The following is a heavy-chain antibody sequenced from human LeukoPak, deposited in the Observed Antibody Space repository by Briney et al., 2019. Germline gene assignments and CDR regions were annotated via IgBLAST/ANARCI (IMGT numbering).Heavy chain of an antibody. CDR3: ARRGYYDILTGYYPEPLYYFDY. Sequence: VGSLRLSCAASGFTFSDYYMSWIRQAPGKGLEWVSYISSSGSTIYYADSVKGRFTISRDNAKNSLYLQMNSLRAEDTAVYYCARRGYYDILTGYYPEPLYYFDYWGQGTLVTVSS. J-gene: IGHJ4*02. D-gene: IGHD3-9*01. CDR2: ISSSGSTI. V-gene: IGHV3-11*04. CDR1: GFTFSDYY.